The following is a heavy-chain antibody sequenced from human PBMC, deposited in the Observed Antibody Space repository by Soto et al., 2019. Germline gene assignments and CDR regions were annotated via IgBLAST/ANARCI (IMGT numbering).Heavy chain of an antibody. CDR2: ISGNAVSK. V-gene: IGHV3-23*01. J-gene: IGHJ4*02. CDR3: AKGGYGSPYY. CDR1: GFTFSSYA. Sequence: GGSLRLSCAASGFTFSSYAMAWVRQDPGKGLEWVTAISGNAVSKLYADSVKGRFTISRDNSKNTLYLQMNSLRAEDTAVYYGAKGGYGSPYYWGRGTLVTVPS. D-gene: IGHD2-15*01.